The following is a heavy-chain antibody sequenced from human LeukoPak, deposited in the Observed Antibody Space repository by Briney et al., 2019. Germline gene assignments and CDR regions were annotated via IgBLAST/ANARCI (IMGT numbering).Heavy chain of an antibody. CDR3: ARDRFGEFHFDY. V-gene: IGHV3-33*08. CDR2: VWFAESSQ. Sequence: SGGSLRLSCAASGFSFSYSGMHWVRQAPGKGLEWVAAVWFAESSQSYPDSVKGRFTISRDNSKNTVWLEMSSLRVEDTAVYYCARDRFGEFHFDYWGQGTLVTVSS. CDR1: GFSFSYSG. D-gene: IGHD3-16*01. J-gene: IGHJ4*02.